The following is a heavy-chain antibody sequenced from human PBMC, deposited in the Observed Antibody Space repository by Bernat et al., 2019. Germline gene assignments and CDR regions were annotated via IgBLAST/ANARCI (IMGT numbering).Heavy chain of an antibody. Sequence: QVQLQQWGAGLLKPSETLSLTCAVYGGSFSGYYWSWIRQPPGKGLEWIGEINHSGSTNYNPSLKSRVTISVDTSKNQFSLKLSSVTAADTAVYYCARGFEYSSSFTYYYYGMDVRGQGTTVTVSS. CDR3: ARGFEYSSSFTYYYYGMDV. CDR1: GGSFSGYY. J-gene: IGHJ6*02. CDR2: INHSGST. V-gene: IGHV4-34*01. D-gene: IGHD6-6*01.